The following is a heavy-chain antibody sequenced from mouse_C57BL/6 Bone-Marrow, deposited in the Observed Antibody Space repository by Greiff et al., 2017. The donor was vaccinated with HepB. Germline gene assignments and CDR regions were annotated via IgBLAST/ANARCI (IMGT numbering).Heavy chain of an antibody. J-gene: IGHJ3*01. CDR1: GFTFSSYA. CDR3: ARENGYDGLFAY. V-gene: IGHV5-4*01. CDR2: ISDGGSYT. Sequence: EVKLVESGGGLVKPGGSLKLSCAASGFTFSSYAMSWVRQTPEKRLEWVATISDGGSYTYYPDNVKGRFTISRDNAKNNLYLQMSQLKSEDTAMYYCARENGYDGLFAYWGQGTLVTVSA. D-gene: IGHD2-2*01.